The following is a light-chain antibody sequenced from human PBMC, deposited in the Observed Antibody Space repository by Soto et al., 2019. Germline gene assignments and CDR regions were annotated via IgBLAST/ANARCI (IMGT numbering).Light chain of an antibody. Sequence: DIQMTQSPSTLSASVGDRVTITCRASQSISSWLAWYQQKPGKAPKLLIYDASSLESGVPSRFSGSGTGTEFTLTISSLHPDDFATYYCQQYNSHSGTLYTFGQGTKLEI. CDR3: QQYNSHSGTLYT. CDR1: QSISSW. CDR2: DAS. J-gene: IGKJ2*01. V-gene: IGKV1-5*01.